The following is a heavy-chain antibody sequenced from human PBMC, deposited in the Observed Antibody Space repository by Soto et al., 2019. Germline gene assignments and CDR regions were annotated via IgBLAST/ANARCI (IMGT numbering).Heavy chain of an antibody. D-gene: IGHD4-17*01. J-gene: IGHJ4*02. CDR2: IYYSGST. Sequence: PSETLSLTCTVSGGSISSYYWSWIRQPPGKGLEWIGNIYYSGSTNYNPSLKSRVTISVDTSKNQFSLKLSSVTAADTAVYYCARTVTRNRQFDYWGQGTLVTVSS. V-gene: IGHV4-59*08. CDR3: ARTVTRNRQFDY. CDR1: GGSISSYY.